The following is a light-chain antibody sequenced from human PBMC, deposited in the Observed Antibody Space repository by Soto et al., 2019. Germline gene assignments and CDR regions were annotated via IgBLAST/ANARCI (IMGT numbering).Light chain of an antibody. CDR3: SSYTSSSTPYV. J-gene: IGLJ1*01. Sequence: QSVLTQPASVSGSPGQSITISCTGTSSDVGGYNYVSWYQQHPVKAPKLMIYDVTNRPSGVSDRFSRSKSGNTASLTISGLQAEDEADYYCSSYTSSSTPYVFGTGTKLTVL. CDR2: DVT. V-gene: IGLV2-14*01. CDR1: SSDVGGYNY.